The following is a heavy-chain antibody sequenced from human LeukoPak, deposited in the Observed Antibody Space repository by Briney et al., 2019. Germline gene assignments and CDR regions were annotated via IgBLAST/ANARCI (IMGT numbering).Heavy chain of an antibody. CDR1: GFTFSSYG. CDR2: IWYDGSNK. Sequence: GGSLRLSCAASGFTFSSYGMHWVRQAPGKGLEWVAVIWYDGSNKYYADSVKGRFTISRDNSKNTLYLQMNSLRAEDTAVYYCAKDRSYDSSGYPDYWGQGTLVTVSS. J-gene: IGHJ4*02. V-gene: IGHV3-33*06. D-gene: IGHD3-22*01. CDR3: AKDRSYDSSGYPDY.